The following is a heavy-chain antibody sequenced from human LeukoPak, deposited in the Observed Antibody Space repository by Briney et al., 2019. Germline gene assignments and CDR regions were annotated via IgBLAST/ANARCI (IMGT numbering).Heavy chain of an antibody. V-gene: IGHV3-48*03. Sequence: GGALRLSCAAPGFTFSSYEIKWVRQAPGKGLEWVSYISSSGSTIYYADSVKGRFTISRDNAKNSLYLQMNSLRAEDTAVYYCARDRYQDAFDIWGQGTMVTVSS. J-gene: IGHJ3*02. CDR3: ARDRYQDAFDI. CDR1: GFTFSSYE. D-gene: IGHD2-2*01. CDR2: ISSSGSTI.